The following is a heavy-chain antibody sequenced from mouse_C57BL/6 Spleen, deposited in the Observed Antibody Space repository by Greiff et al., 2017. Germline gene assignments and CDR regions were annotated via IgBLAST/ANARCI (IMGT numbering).Heavy chain of an antibody. CDR3: TGTGCAY. D-gene: IGHD3-3*01. Sequence: VQLQQSGAELVRPGASVKLSCTASGFNIKDDYMHWVKQRPEQGLEWIGWVDPENGDTEYASKFQGKATITADTSSNTAYLQLSSLTSEDTAVYYCTGTGCAYWGQGTLLTVSA. CDR1: GFNIKDDY. V-gene: IGHV14-4*01. J-gene: IGHJ3*01. CDR2: VDPENGDT.